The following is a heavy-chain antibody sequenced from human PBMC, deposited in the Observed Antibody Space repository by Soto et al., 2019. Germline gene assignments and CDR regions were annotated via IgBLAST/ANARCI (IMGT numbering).Heavy chain of an antibody. CDR2: IYSDGTT. J-gene: IGHJ4*02. D-gene: IGHD3-10*01. Sequence: GSLRLSCAASGFIVTSNYMSWVRQAPGKGLEWVSVIYSDGTTNYAESVKGRFTISRDNSKNTVFLQMSSLRAEDTAVYYCAKGGPGASSGLFESWGQGTLVTV. CDR1: GFIVTSNY. V-gene: IGHV3-53*01. CDR3: AKGGPGASSGLFES.